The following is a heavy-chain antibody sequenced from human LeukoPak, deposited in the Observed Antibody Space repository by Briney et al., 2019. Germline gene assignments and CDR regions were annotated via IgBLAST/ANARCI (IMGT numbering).Heavy chain of an antibody. CDR3: ARWYSGSHRGVYYFDY. V-gene: IGHV3-7*01. Sequence: PGGSLRLSCEGSGFTFSNYWMGWVRQAPGKGLQWVANIKTDGSEKYYVDSVKGRFTISRDNAKNSLYLQMNSLRAEDTAVYYCARWYSGSHRGVYYFDYWGQGTLVTVSS. J-gene: IGHJ4*02. CDR2: IKTDGSEK. CDR1: GFTFSNYW. D-gene: IGHD1-26*01.